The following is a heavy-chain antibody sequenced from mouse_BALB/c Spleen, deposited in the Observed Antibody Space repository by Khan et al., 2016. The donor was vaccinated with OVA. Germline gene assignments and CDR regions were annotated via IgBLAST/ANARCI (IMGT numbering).Heavy chain of an antibody. CDR2: ISPGSGSP. CDR1: GYTFTSYW. CDR3: ARSNSYCSGVYALDY. V-gene: IGHV1S41*01. Sequence: DLVKPGASVKLSCKASGYTFTSYWINWIKQTPGQGLEWIGHISPGSGSPYYNDMFTVKVTLSVDTSSTTAYIQLSSLTAEDSAIFSSARSNSYCSGVYALDYWGQGTTVTVSS. D-gene: IGHD1-1*01. J-gene: IGHJ4*01.